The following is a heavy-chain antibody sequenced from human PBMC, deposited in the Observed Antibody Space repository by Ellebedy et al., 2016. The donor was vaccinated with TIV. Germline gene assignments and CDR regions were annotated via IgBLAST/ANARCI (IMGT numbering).Heavy chain of an antibody. D-gene: IGHD2-2*03. CDR1: GFTFSSYS. Sequence: GESLKISXAASGFTFSSYSMNWVRQAPGKGLEWVSYIISSSSTIYYADSVKGRFTISRDNAKNTLFLHMNSLRAEDTAVYYCAIGMVDIVVVPAAMQLYYYYMDVWGKGTTVTVSS. CDR2: IISSSSTI. J-gene: IGHJ6*03. CDR3: AIGMVDIVVVPAAMQLYYYYMDV. V-gene: IGHV3-48*04.